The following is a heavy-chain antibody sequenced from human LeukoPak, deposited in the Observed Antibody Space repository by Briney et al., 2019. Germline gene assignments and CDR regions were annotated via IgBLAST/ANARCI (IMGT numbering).Heavy chain of an antibody. CDR3: ATYTTVTTKSDY. V-gene: IGHV3-30-3*01. CDR2: ISYDGSNK. D-gene: IGHD4-17*01. CDR1: GFTFSSYA. J-gene: IGHJ4*02. Sequence: GGSLRLSCAASGFTFSSYAMHWVRQAPGKGREWVAVISYDGSNKYYADSVKGRFTISRDNSKNTLYLQMNSLRAEDTAVYYCATYTTVTTKSDYWGQGTLVTVSS.